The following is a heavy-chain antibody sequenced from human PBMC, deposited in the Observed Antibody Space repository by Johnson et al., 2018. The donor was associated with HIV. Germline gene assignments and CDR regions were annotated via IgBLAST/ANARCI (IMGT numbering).Heavy chain of an antibody. V-gene: IGHV3-11*04. CDR3: ARHYGWGDHWDAFDI. J-gene: IGHJ3*02. CDR2: IRSSGNTI. Sequence: QVQLVESGGGLVQPGGSLRLSCATSGLSVSGTYMSWVRQAPGKGLEWVSYIRSSGNTIYYEVSVKGRGTIARDNAKKSLYLQMNSLRAEDTAVYYCARHYGWGDHWDAFDIWGQGTMVTVSS. D-gene: IGHD4-17*01. CDR1: GLSVSGTY.